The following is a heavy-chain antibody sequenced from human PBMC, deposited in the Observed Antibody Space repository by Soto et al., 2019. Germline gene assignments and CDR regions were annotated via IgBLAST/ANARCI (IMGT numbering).Heavy chain of an antibody. CDR1: GGSISSGGYY. Sequence: PSETLSLTCTVSGGSISSGGYYWSWIRQHPGKGLEWIGYIYYSGSTYYNPSLKSRVTISVDTSKNQFSLKLSSVTAADTAVYYCARDLCSSTSCYSDYWGQGTLVTVSS. V-gene: IGHV4-31*03. CDR2: IYYSGST. D-gene: IGHD2-2*01. J-gene: IGHJ4*02. CDR3: ARDLCSSTSCYSDY.